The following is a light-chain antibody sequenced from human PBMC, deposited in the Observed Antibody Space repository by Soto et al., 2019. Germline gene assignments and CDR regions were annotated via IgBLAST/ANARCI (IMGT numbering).Light chain of an antibody. V-gene: IGLV2-8*01. Sequence: QSVLTQPPSASGSPGQSVTISCTGTSSDVGGYDYVSWYQHHPGKAPKLMIFEVNKRPSGVPDRFSGSKSGNTASLTVSGLQADDEAYYYCSSYAGNNNLVFGGRTQLTVL. CDR2: EVN. CDR3: SSYAGNNNLV. CDR1: SSDVGGYDY. J-gene: IGLJ2*01.